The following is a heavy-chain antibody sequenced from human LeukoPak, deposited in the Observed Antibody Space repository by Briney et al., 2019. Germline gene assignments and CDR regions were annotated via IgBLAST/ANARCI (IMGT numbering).Heavy chain of an antibody. CDR2: INQDGSKK. D-gene: IGHD3-16*01. Sequence: GGSLRLSCAASGFTFSSYWMSWVRQAPGKGLEWVANINQDGSKKYYVDSVKGRFTISRDNAKNSLSLQMNSLRAEDTAVYYCARDGAPFDYWGQGTLVTVSS. CDR1: GFTFSSYW. J-gene: IGHJ4*02. V-gene: IGHV3-7*04. CDR3: ARDGAPFDY.